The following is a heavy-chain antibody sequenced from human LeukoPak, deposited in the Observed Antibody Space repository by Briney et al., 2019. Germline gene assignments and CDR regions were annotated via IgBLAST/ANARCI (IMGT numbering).Heavy chain of an antibody. CDR1: GGSISSSSYY. CDR3: ASPRQYCSSTSCPLNYMDV. V-gene: IGHV4-39*01. D-gene: IGHD2-2*01. CDR2: IYYSGST. Sequence: PSETLSLTCTVSGGSISSSSYYWGWIRQPPGKGLEWIGSIYYSGSTYYNPSLKSRVTISVDTSKNQFSLKLSSVTAADTAVYYCASPRQYCSSTSCPLNYMDVWGKGTTVTVSS. J-gene: IGHJ6*03.